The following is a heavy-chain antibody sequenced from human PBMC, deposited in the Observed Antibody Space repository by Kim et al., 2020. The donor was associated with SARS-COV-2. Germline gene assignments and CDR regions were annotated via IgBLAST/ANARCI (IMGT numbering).Heavy chain of an antibody. CDR1: GFTFSSYA. CDR3: AREGRLYGSGLDY. D-gene: IGHD3-10*01. CDR2: ISYDGSNK. V-gene: IGHV3-30*04. Sequence: GSLRLSCAASGFTFSSYAMHWVRQAPGKGLEWVAVISYDGSNKYYADSVKGRFTISRDNSKNTLYLQMNSLRAEDTAVYYCAREGRLYGSGLDYWGQGTLVTVSS. J-gene: IGHJ4*02.